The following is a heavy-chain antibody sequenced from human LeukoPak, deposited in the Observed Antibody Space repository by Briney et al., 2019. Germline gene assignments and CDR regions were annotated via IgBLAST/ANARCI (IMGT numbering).Heavy chain of an antibody. V-gene: IGHV3-23*01. Sequence: PGGSLRLSCAASGFTFSNSAMTWVRQAPGKGLEWLSSITGGSDNSEYADSVKGRFSISRGNSKNTLFLQMSSLTAEDTAVYYCVRGWQELRSWGRGTLVTVSS. CDR3: VRGWQELRS. J-gene: IGHJ5*02. D-gene: IGHD1-1*01. CDR1: GFTFSNSA. CDR2: ITGGSDNS.